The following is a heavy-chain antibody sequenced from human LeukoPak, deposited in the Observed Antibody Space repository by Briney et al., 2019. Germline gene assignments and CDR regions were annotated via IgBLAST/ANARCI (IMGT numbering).Heavy chain of an antibody. CDR2: ISGSASST. CDR1: GFTFSNYA. CDR3: ARVEASGYDYGAFDY. V-gene: IGHV3-23*01. Sequence: GGSLRLSCAASGFTFSNYAMSWVRQAPGKGLEWVSAISGSASSTYHADSVKGRFTISRDNAKNSLYLQMNSLRAEDTAVYYCARVEASGYDYGAFDYWGQGTLVTVSS. J-gene: IGHJ4*02. D-gene: IGHD5-12*01.